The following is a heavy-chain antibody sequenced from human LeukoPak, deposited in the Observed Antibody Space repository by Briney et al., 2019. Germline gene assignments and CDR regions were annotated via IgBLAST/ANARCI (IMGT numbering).Heavy chain of an antibody. D-gene: IGHD2-15*01. CDR1: GGSISSSSYY. CDR2: IYYGGST. CDR3: ARHIDIVVVMDV. Sequence: PSETLSLTCTVSGGSISSSSYYWGWIRQPPGKGLEWIGSIYYGGSTYYNPSLKSRVTISVDTSKNQFSLKLSSVTAADTAVYYCARHIDIVVVMDVWGKGTTVTVSS. V-gene: IGHV4-39*01. J-gene: IGHJ6*04.